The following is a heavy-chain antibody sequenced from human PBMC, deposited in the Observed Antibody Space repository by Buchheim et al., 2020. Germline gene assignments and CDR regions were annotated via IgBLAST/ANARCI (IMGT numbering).Heavy chain of an antibody. Sequence: QVQLVESGGGLVKPGGSLRLSCAASGFTFSDYYMSWIRQAPGKGLEWVSYISSSGSTIYYADSVKGRFTISRDNAKNSPYLQMNSLRAEDTAVYYCAREDIVLVPAAMRGDYYYGMDVWGQGTT. CDR1: GFTFSDYY. V-gene: IGHV3-11*01. D-gene: IGHD2-2*01. CDR3: AREDIVLVPAAMRGDYYYGMDV. CDR2: ISSSGSTI. J-gene: IGHJ6*02.